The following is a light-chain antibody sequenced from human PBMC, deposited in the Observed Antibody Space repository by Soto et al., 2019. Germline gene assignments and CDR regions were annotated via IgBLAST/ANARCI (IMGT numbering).Light chain of an antibody. V-gene: IGLV3-25*03. Sequence: SYELTPPPSVSVSPGQTARITCSGDALPKQYAYWYQQKPGQAPVLVIYKDSERPSGIPERFSGSSSGTTVTLTISGVQAEDEADYYCQSADSSGTCVVFGGGTKLTVL. CDR2: KDS. CDR1: ALPKQY. J-gene: IGLJ2*01. CDR3: QSADSSGTCVV.